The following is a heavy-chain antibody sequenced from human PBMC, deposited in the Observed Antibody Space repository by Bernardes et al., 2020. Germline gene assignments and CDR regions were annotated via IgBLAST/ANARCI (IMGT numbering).Heavy chain of an antibody. Sequence: GSLRLSCAASGFNFSSYEMNWVRQAPGKGLEWVSYISSSGYTIYYADSVKGRFTMSRDNAKNSLYLQMNSLRAEDTALYYCARYTSGSHSNWFEPWAREPWSPSPQ. CDR3: ARYTSGSHSNWFEP. J-gene: IGHJ5*02. V-gene: IGHV3-48*03. D-gene: IGHD1-26*01. CDR1: GFNFSSYE. CDR2: ISSSGYTI.